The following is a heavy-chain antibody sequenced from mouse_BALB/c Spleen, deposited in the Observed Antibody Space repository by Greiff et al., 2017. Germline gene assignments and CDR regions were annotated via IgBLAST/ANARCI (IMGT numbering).Heavy chain of an antibody. V-gene: IGHV5-6-5*01. CDR3: ARGYGSSYGYFDY. Sequence: EVKLMESGGGLVKPGGSLKLSCAASGFTFSSYAMSWVRQTPEKRLEWVASISSGGSTYYPDSVKGRFTISRDNARNILYLQMSSLRSEDTAMYSCARGYGSSYGYFDYWGQGTTLTVSS. CDR1: GFTFSSYA. CDR2: ISSGGST. J-gene: IGHJ2*01. D-gene: IGHD1-1*01.